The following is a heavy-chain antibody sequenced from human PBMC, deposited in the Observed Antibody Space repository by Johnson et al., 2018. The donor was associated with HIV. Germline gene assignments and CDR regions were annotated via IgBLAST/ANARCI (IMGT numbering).Heavy chain of an antibody. CDR3: ARVSDFGVVMIGTDI. Sequence: QVQLMESGGGVVQPGRSLRLSCAASGFTFSSYAMHWVRQAPGKGLEWVAVISYDGSNKYYADPVKGRFTISRDNSKNTLYLQMNSLRAEDTAVYYCARVSDFGVVMIGTDIWGQGTMVTVSS. J-gene: IGHJ3*02. V-gene: IGHV3-30-3*01. D-gene: IGHD3-3*01. CDR1: GFTFSSYA. CDR2: ISYDGSNK.